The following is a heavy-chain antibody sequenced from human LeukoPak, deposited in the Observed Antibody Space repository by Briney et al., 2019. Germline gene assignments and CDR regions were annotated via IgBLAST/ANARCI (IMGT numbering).Heavy chain of an antibody. V-gene: IGHV1-18*01. CDR3: ARGQVVVRYYYYGMDV. CDR2: ISAYNGNT. CDR1: GYTFTSYG. Sequence: ASVKVSCKASGYTFTSYGISWVRQAPGQGLEWMGWISAYNGNTNYAQKLQGRVTMATDTSTSTAYMELRSLRSDDTAVYYCARGQVVVRYYYYGMDVWGQGTTVTVSS. D-gene: IGHD2-15*01. J-gene: IGHJ6*02.